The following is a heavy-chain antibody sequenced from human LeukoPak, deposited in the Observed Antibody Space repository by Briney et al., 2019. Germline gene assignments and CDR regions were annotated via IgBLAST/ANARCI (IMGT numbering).Heavy chain of an antibody. J-gene: IGHJ3*02. Sequence: PGGSLRLSCAASGFTFSSYAMSWVRQAPGKGLEWVSAISGSGGSTYYADPVKGRFTISRDNSKNTLYLQMNSLRAEDTAVYYCANLRVVRFPCFDIWGQGTMVTVSS. V-gene: IGHV3-23*01. CDR2: ISGSGGST. D-gene: IGHD3-3*01. CDR3: ANLRVVRFPCFDI. CDR1: GFTFSSYA.